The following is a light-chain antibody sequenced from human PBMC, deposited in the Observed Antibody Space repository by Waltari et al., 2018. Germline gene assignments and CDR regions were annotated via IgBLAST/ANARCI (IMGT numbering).Light chain of an antibody. Sequence: DIQMTQSPSSLSASVGDRVTITCRASQSISSYLNWYQQKPGKAPKLLIYAASSLQSGVPSWFSGSGSGTDFTLTISSLQPADFATYYCQQSYSTPLTFCGGTKVEIK. CDR1: QSISSY. V-gene: IGKV1-39*01. J-gene: IGKJ4*01. CDR2: AAS. CDR3: QQSYSTPLT.